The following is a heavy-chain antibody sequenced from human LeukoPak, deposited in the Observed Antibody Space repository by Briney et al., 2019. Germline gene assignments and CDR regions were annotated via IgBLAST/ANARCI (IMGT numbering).Heavy chain of an antibody. V-gene: IGHV1-69*06. Sequence: SVKVSCKASGGTFSSYAISWVRQAPGQGLEWMGGIIPIFGTANYAQKFQGRVTITADKSTSTAYMELSSLRSEDTAVYYCARDSKRIAAAGMALDYWGQGTLVTVSS. CDR3: ARDSKRIAAAGMALDY. CDR2: IIPIFGTA. CDR1: GGTFSSYA. J-gene: IGHJ4*02. D-gene: IGHD6-13*01.